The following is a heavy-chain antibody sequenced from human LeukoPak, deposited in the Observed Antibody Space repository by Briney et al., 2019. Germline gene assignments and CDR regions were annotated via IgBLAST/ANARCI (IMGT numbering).Heavy chain of an antibody. J-gene: IGHJ6*03. Sequence: SETLSLTCAVYGGSFSGYYWSWIRQPPGKGLEWIGEINHSGSTNYNPSLKSRVTISVDTSKNQFSLKLRSVTAADTAVYYCAGTYRYNYYYYMDVWGKGTTVTISS. V-gene: IGHV4-34*01. CDR3: AGTYRYNYYYYMDV. D-gene: IGHD1-1*01. CDR2: INHSGST. CDR1: GGSFSGYY.